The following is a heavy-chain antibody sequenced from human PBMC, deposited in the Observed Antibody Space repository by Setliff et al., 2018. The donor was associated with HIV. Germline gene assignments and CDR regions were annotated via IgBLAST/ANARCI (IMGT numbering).Heavy chain of an antibody. J-gene: IGHJ4*02. CDR1: GYTFISYG. V-gene: IGHV1-2*02. D-gene: IGHD3-16*02. CDR2: IDPITGDT. Sequence: ASVKVSCKTSGYTFISYGINWVRQAPGQGLEWMGWIDPITGDTKYAQKFQGRVTMTRDTSISTAYMELRRLRSDDTAVYYCAREFPLRLGELSLPGYWGQGTLVTVSS. CDR3: AREFPLRLGELSLPGY.